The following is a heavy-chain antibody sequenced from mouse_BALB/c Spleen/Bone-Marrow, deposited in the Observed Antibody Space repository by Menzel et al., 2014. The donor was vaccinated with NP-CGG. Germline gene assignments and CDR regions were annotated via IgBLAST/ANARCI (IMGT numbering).Heavy chain of an antibody. V-gene: IGHV1-80*01. J-gene: IGHJ1*01. Sequence: QVQLQQPGAELVRPGSSVKISCKASGYAFSSYWMNWVKRRPGQGLEWIGQIYPGDGDTNYNGKFKGKATLTADKSSSTAYMQLSSLTSEDSAVYFCARSQGGYWYFNVWGAGTTVTVSS. CDR3: ARSQGGYWYFNV. CDR1: GYAFSSYW. CDR2: IYPGDGDT. D-gene: IGHD3-3*01.